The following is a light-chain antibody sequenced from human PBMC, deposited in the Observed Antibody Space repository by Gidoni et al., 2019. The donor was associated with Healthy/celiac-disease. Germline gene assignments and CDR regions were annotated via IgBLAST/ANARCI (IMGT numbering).Light chain of an antibody. CDR1: RSVSRN. V-gene: IGKV3-15*01. CDR3: QQYNNWLRT. Sequence: EIVMTQSQATLSVSPGERDTLSCRASRSVSRNLAWYQQKPGQAPRLLIYGASTRATGIPARFSGSGSVTSFTLTIISLQSEDFAVYYCQQYNNWLRTFGQGTKVEIK. J-gene: IGKJ1*01. CDR2: GAS.